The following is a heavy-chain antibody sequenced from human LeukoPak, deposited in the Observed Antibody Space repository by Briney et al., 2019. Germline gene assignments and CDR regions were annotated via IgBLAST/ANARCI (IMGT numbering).Heavy chain of an antibody. CDR1: GGPISRGDYY. CDR3: ARLYYYDSSGLDY. D-gene: IGHD3-22*01. V-gene: IGHV4-30-4*08. CDR2: IYYSGST. Sequence: SETLSLTCTVSGGPISRGDYYWSWIRQPPGKGLEWIGYIYYSGSTYYNPSLKSRVTISVDTSKNQFSLKLSSVTAADTAVYYCARLYYYDSSGLDYWGQGTLVTVSS. J-gene: IGHJ4*02.